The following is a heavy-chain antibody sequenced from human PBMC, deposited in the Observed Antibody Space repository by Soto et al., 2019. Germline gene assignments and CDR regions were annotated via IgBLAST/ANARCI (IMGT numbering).Heavy chain of an antibody. CDR1: GFTFSSYS. J-gene: IGHJ3*02. CDR3: ARDGDCTNCVCPLFRI. D-gene: IGHD2-8*01. V-gene: IGHV3-21*01. Sequence: EVQLVESGGGLVKPGGSLRLSCAASGFTFSSYSMNWVRQAPGKGLEWVSSISSSSSYIYYADSVKGRFTISRDNAKNSLYLQMNSLRAEDTAVYYCARDGDCTNCVCPLFRIWGQGTMVTVSS. CDR2: ISSSSSYI.